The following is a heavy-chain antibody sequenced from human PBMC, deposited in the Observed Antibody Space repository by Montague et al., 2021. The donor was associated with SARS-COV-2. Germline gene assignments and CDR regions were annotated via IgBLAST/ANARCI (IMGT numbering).Heavy chain of an antibody. V-gene: IGHV5-51*01. CDR1: GYNFTRYW. CDR3: ARQPSNWYDP. CDR2: INPGDSDT. J-gene: IGHJ5*02. Sequence: QSGAEVKLPGESLKISCKTSGYNFTRYWIGWVRQMPEKGLEWMGIINPGDSDTKYSPSFQGQVTISADKSIGTAYLQWCSLKTSDTAMYYCARQPSNWYDPWGQGTLVTVSS.